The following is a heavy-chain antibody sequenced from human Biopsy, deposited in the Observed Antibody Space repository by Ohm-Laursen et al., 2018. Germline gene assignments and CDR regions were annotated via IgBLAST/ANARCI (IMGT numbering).Heavy chain of an antibody. V-gene: IGHV1-46*01. CDR1: GYSFISYY. D-gene: IGHD6-19*01. CDR2: INPSGSTT. Sequence: SSVKVSCKASGYSFISYYMHWVRQAPGQGLEWMGMINPSGSTTSYPQIFQGRVTMTRDTSKSTVYMELSSLRSADTAVYFCARNTGWYGDLYYFDYWGQGTLVTVSS. CDR3: ARNTGWYGDLYYFDY. J-gene: IGHJ4*02.